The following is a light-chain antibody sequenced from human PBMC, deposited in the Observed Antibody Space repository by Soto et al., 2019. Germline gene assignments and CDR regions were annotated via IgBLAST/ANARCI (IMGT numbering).Light chain of an antibody. J-gene: IGKJ1*01. V-gene: IGKV3-20*01. CDR3: QLYGNSPWT. CDR2: GAS. Sequence: EIVLTQSPGTLSLSPGERATLSCRASQTISNNDLAWYQQKLGQSPRILIYGASNRAPDIPDRFSGSESGTYFTLTISRLEPEDSAMYYCQLYGNSPWTFGQGTKVEIK. CDR1: QTISNND.